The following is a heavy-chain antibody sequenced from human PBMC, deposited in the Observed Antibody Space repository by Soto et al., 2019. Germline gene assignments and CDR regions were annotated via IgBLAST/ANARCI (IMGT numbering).Heavy chain of an antibody. CDR1: GGTFSSYA. Sequence: GASVKVSCKASGGTFSSYAISWVRQAPGQGLEWMGGIIPIFGTANYAQKFQGRVTITADESTSTAYMELSSLRSEDTAVYYCARLWGRAGAEYFQNWGQGTLVTVSS. CDR3: ARLWGRAGAEYFQN. D-gene: IGHD3-16*01. J-gene: IGHJ1*01. CDR2: IIPIFGTA. V-gene: IGHV1-69*13.